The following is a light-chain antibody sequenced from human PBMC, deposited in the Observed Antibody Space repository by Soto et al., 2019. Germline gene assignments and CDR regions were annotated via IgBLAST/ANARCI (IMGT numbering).Light chain of an antibody. J-gene: IGLJ1*01. Sequence: QSVLTQPPSVSGAPGQRVTISCTGSSSNIGAGYDVHWYQQLPGTAPKLLIYGNSNRPSGVPDRFSGSKSGTSASLAITGLQAEEESDYYFQSYDSSLSGYVFGTGTKVTAL. V-gene: IGLV1-40*01. CDR3: QSYDSSLSGYV. CDR1: SSNIGAGYD. CDR2: GNS.